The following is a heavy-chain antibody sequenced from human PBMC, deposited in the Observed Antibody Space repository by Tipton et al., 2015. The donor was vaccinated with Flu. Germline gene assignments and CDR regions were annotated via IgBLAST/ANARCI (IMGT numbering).Heavy chain of an antibody. D-gene: IGHD4-11*01. CDR2: IYTNTNT. Sequence: TLSLTCTVSGDSISRGSYYYNWVRQPAGEGLEWIGRIYTNTNTNYNASLKSRVTISIDRSKNQFSLRLTSVTAADTAVYFCARRDFSNYVSEPRNWFDFWGQGTLVTVSS. CDR3: ARRDFSNYVSEPRNWFDF. V-gene: IGHV4-61*02. J-gene: IGHJ5*01. CDR1: GDSISRGSYY.